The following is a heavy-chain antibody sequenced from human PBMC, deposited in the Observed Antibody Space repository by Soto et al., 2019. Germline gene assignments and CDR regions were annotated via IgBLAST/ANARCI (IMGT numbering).Heavy chain of an antibody. D-gene: IGHD3-3*01. CDR1: GFTFSSYA. V-gene: IGHV3-23*01. CDR2: ISGSGGST. CDR3: GRYDFWSGYYAFDI. Sequence: GGSLRLSCAASGFTFSSYAMSWVRQAPGKGLEWVSAISGSGGSTYYADSVKGRFTISRDNSKNTLYLQMNSLRAEDTAVYYCGRYDFWSGYYAFDIWGQGTMVTVSS. J-gene: IGHJ3*02.